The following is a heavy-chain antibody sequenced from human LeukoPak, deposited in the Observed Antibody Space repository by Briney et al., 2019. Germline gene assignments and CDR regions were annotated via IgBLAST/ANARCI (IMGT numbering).Heavy chain of an antibody. D-gene: IGHD1-26*01. Sequence: SVRVSCKASGGTFSSYAISWVRQAPGQGLEWMGGIIPIFGTANYAQKFQGRVTITADESTSTAYMELSSLRSEDTAVYYCAAGSGSSDAFDIWGQGTMVTVSS. CDR1: GGTFSSYA. CDR3: AAGSGSSDAFDI. J-gene: IGHJ3*02. V-gene: IGHV1-69*13. CDR2: IIPIFGTA.